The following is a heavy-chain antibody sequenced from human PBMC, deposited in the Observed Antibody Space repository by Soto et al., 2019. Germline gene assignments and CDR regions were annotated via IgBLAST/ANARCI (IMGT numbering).Heavy chain of an antibody. Sequence: PWGSLRLSCAASGFAFYSFAMTWFRQAPFKGLEWVSAISASGGSTFYADSVKGRFTISRDSSKNTLYLQMNSLRAEDTAVYYCARGAVMPDSWGQGTLVTVSS. D-gene: IGHD3-16*01. CDR2: ISASGGST. V-gene: IGHV3-23*01. J-gene: IGHJ4*02. CDR1: GFAFYSFA. CDR3: ARGAVMPDS.